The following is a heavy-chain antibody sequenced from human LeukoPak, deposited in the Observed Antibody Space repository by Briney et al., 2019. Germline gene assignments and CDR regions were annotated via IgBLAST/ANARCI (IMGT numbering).Heavy chain of an antibody. J-gene: IGHJ4*02. V-gene: IGHV3-7*03. CDR2: XXQDGSEK. D-gene: IGHD3-22*01. Sequence: GGSLRLSCAASGFTFSSYWMSWVRQAPGKGXXXXXXXXQDGSEKYYVXXXXXXFTISRDNAKNSLYLQMNSLRAEDTAVYYCARDXWASGSSGYRLDYWGQGTLVTVSS. CDR3: ARDXWASGSSGYRLDY. CDR1: GFTFSSYW.